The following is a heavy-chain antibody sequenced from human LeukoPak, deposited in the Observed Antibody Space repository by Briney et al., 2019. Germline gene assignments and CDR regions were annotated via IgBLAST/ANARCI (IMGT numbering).Heavy chain of an antibody. V-gene: IGHV1-8*03. CDR2: MNPNSGST. D-gene: IGHD5-12*01. Sequence: ASVKVSCMAPGYTFTSYDINWGRQATGQGLEWMGWMNPNSGSTGYAQKFQGRVTITRNTSISTAYMELSGLRSEDTAVYYCARGRSTGYPYYFEYWGQGTLVTVSS. CDR3: ARGRSTGYPYYFEY. J-gene: IGHJ4*02. CDR1: GYTFTSYD.